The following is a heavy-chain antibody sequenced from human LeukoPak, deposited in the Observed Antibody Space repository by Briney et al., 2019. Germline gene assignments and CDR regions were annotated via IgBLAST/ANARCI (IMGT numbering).Heavy chain of an antibody. CDR2: IYTSGNT. CDR3: TRGDNT. V-gene: IGHV4-61*02. Sequence: SQTLSLTCTVSGGPISSGSSYWSWIRQPAGKGLEWIGRIYTSGNTNYKPPLQSRVTISVDTAKNQFSLKLSSVTAADTAVYYCTRGDNTWGQGTLVTVSS. CDR1: GGPISSGSSY. J-gene: IGHJ5*02. D-gene: IGHD2/OR15-2a*01.